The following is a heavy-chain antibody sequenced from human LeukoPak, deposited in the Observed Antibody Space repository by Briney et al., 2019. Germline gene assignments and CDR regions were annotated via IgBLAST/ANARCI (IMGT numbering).Heavy chain of an antibody. V-gene: IGHV4-39*01. D-gene: IGHD3-22*01. CDR2: VYYSGST. CDR3: ARLYHDSRGYYWFDP. J-gene: IGHJ5*02. CDR1: GGSISSTNYY. Sequence: PETLSLTCTVSGGSISSTNYYWGWIRQPPGRGLEWIGSVYYSGSTYSNPSLKSRVTVSVDTSKSQFSLKLTSVTAADTAVYYCARLYHDSRGYYWFDPWGQGTLVTVSS.